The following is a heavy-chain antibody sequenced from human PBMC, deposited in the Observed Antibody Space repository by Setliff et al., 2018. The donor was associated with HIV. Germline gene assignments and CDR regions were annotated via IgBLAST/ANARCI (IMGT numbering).Heavy chain of an antibody. Sequence: KTSETLSLTCTVSGASIRSQYWSWVRKPPGKGLEWIGYISYSGSTNYNPSLESRVAMSVDTSKQQFSLEVSSVTAADTAVYYCARTRGYSYGTLAGFDYWCRGSLVTVSS. CDR3: ARTRGYSYGTLAGFDY. CDR2: ISYSGST. CDR1: GASIRSQY. V-gene: IGHV4-59*11. J-gene: IGHJ4*01. D-gene: IGHD5-18*01.